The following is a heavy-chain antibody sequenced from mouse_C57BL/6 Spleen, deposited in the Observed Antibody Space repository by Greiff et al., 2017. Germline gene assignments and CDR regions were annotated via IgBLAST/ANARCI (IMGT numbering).Heavy chain of an antibody. CDR3: ARDGGLRGWAMDY. CDR2: ISYDGSN. J-gene: IGHJ4*01. Sequence: ESGPGLVKPSQSLSLTCSVTGYSITSGYYWNWIRQFPGNKLEWMGYISYDGSNNYNPSLKNRISITRDTSKNQFFLKLNSVTTEDTATYYCARDGGLRGWAMDYWGQGTSVTVSS. CDR1: GYSITSGYY. D-gene: IGHD2-4*01. V-gene: IGHV3-6*01.